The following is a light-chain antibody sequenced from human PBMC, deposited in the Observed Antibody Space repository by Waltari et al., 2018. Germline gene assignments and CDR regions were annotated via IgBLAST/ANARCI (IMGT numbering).Light chain of an antibody. J-gene: IGKJ2*01. V-gene: IGKV2-30*01. CDR3: MQGTHWPYT. Sequence: DAVMTQSPLSLPVTPGQPASISCRSTQSLVFGDGNTYLHWFHQRPGQSPRRLIYKVSNRDSGVPDRFSGSGSGTDFTLRISRVEAEDVGVYYCMQGTHWPYTFGQGTKVEI. CDR1: QSLVFGDGNTY. CDR2: KVS.